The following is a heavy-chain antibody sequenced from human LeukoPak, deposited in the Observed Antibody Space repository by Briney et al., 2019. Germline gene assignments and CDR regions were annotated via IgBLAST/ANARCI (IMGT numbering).Heavy chain of an antibody. Sequence: PSETLSLTCTVSGGSISSSGYYWGWIRQPPGKGLEWIGTIYYSGSTYYNPSLKSRVTISVDTSKNQFSLKLSSVTDADTAVYYCARFRTLTTHFDCWGQGTLVTVSS. J-gene: IGHJ4*02. CDR2: IYYSGST. CDR3: ARFRTLTTHFDC. D-gene: IGHD4-11*01. V-gene: IGHV4-39*01. CDR1: GGSISSSGYY.